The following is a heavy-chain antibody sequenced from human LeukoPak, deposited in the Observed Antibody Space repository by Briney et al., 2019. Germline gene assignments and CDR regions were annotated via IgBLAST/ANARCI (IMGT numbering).Heavy chain of an antibody. Sequence: ASVKVSCKASGYTFTSYGISWVRQAPGQGLEWMGWISAYNGNTNYAQKLQGRVTMTTDTSTSTAYMELRSLRSDDAAVYYCARDSDMIVVPSAFDIWGQGTMVTVSS. CDR3: ARDSDMIVVPSAFDI. CDR1: GYTFTSYG. CDR2: ISAYNGNT. D-gene: IGHD3-22*01. V-gene: IGHV1-18*01. J-gene: IGHJ3*02.